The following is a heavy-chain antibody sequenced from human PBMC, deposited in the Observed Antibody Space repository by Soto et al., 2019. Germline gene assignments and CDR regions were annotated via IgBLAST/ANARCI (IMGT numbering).Heavy chain of an antibody. V-gene: IGHV4-38-2*02. J-gene: IGHJ6*02. CDR1: GYYISSGYY. D-gene: IGHD3-3*01. CDR3: ARDRDFWSGLYGMDV. CDR2: ICHSGST. Sequence: SETLSLICAVSGYYISSGYYWVWIWQPPGKGLEWIGSICHSGSTYYNPSLKSRVTISVDTSKNQFSLKLSSVTAADTAVYYCARDRDFWSGLYGMDVWGQGTTVTVSS.